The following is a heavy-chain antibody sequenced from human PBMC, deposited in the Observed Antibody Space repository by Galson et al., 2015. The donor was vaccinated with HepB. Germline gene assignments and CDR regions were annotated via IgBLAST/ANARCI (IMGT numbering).Heavy chain of an antibody. CDR3: ARSVYQLPPPVRFGMDV. CDR2: IWFDGSNK. Sequence: LRLSCAASRFTFSNYGMHWVRQAPGKGLEWVAGIWFDGSNKFYADSVKGRFTISRDNSKNRLYLQMNRLRAEDTAVYYCARSVYQLPPPVRFGMDVWGQGTTVTVSS. CDR1: RFTFSNYG. V-gene: IGHV3-33*01. J-gene: IGHJ6*02. D-gene: IGHD2-2*01.